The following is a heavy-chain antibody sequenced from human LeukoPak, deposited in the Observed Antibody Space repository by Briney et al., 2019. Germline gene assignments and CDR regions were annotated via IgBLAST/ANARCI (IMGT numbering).Heavy chain of an antibody. CDR2: IDWDDDK. D-gene: IGHD3-16*02. CDR3: ARSSVSQNWFDP. J-gene: IGHJ5*02. V-gene: IGHV2-70*11. Sequence: SGPTLVNPTQTLTLTCTFSGFSLSTSGMCVSWIRQPPGKALEWLARIDWDDDKYYSTSLKTRLTISEDTSKNQVVLTMTNMDPVDTATYYCARSSVSQNWFDPWGQGTLVTVSS. CDR1: GFSLSTSGMC.